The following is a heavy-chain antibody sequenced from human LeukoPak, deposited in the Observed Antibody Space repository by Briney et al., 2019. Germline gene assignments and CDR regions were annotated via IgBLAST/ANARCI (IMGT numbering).Heavy chain of an antibody. J-gene: IGHJ4*02. Sequence: GGSLRLSCAVSGFTFSSYWMSWVRQAPGKGREGVANINQDGSEKYYVDSLEGRFTISRDNAKNSLFLQMNSLRAEDTAVYYCARDAYSGGSCYAYWGQGTLVIVSS. D-gene: IGHD2-15*01. V-gene: IGHV3-7*01. CDR1: GFTFSSYW. CDR3: ARDAYSGGSCYAY. CDR2: INQDGSEK.